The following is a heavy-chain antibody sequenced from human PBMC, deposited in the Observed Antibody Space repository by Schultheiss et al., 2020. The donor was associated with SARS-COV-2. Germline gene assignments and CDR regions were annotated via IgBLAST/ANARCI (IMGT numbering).Heavy chain of an antibody. CDR2: IYYSGST. J-gene: IGHJ5*02. Sequence: SETLSLTCTVSGGSISSSSYYWGWIRQPPGKGLEWIGSIYYSGSTYYNPSLKSRVTISVDTSKNQFSLKLSSVTAADTAVYYCARVVGDIVATVGGGASRFDPWGQGTLVTVSS. V-gene: IGHV4-39*01. D-gene: IGHD5-12*01. CDR1: GGSISSSSYY. CDR3: ARVVGDIVATVGGGASRFDP.